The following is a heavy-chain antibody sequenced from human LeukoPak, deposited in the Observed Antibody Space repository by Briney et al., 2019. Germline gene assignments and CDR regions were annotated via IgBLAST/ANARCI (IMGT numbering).Heavy chain of an antibody. Sequence: GGSLRLSCAASGFTFSSYSMNWVRQAPGKGLEWVGRIKSKFDGGTTDYAAPVKGRFIISRDDSRNTLYLQMGSLKTEDTAVYYCTTLASRSPYYYYGMDVWGQGTTVTVSS. J-gene: IGHJ6*02. V-gene: IGHV3-15*01. CDR1: GFTFSSYS. CDR2: IKSKFDGGTT. CDR3: TTLASRSPYYYYGMDV.